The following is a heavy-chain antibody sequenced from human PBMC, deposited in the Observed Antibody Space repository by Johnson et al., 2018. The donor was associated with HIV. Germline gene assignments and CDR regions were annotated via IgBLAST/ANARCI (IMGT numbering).Heavy chain of an antibody. CDR1: GFTFDDYG. J-gene: IGHJ3*01. V-gene: IGHV3-30*18. D-gene: IGHD1-26*01. CDR3: AKGGVWEIPLGFGAVDF. CDR2: ISYDGSNK. Sequence: QVQLVESGGGLVQPGRSLRLSCAASGFTFDDYGMSWVRQAPGKGLEWVAVISYDGSNKYYAESVKGRFTISRDNSKNTLFLQMNSLRDEDTAVYFCAKGGVWEIPLGFGAVDFWGQGTMVSASS.